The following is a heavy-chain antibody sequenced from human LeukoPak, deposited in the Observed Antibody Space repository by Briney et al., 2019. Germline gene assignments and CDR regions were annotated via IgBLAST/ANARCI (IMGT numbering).Heavy chain of an antibody. Sequence: PGGSLRLSCAASGFTVSSNYMSWVRQAPGKGLEWVSIIYSVGSTYYADSVKGRFTISRDNSKNTLYLQMNSLRAEDTAVYYCARDFEGVGATGYWGQGTLVTVSS. CDR3: ARDFEGVGATGY. V-gene: IGHV3-66*02. CDR2: IYSVGST. CDR1: GFTVSSNY. J-gene: IGHJ4*02. D-gene: IGHD1-26*01.